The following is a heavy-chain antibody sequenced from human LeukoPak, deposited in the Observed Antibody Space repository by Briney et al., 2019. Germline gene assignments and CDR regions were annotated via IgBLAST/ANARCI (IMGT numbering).Heavy chain of an antibody. Sequence: GRSLRLSCAASGFTFSSYAMHWVRQAPGKGLEWVAVISYDGSNKYYADSVKGRFTISRDNSKNTLYLQMNSLRAEDTAVYYCARGPSYFDYWGQGTLVTVSS. CDR1: GFTFSSYA. J-gene: IGHJ4*02. CDR2: ISYDGSNK. V-gene: IGHV3-30-3*01. CDR3: ARGPSYFDY.